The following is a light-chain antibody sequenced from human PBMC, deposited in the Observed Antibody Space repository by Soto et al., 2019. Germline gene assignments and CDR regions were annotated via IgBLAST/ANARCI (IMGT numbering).Light chain of an antibody. CDR3: QQHRNWPLT. Sequence: EIVLTQSPATLSLSPGERATLSCRASQSVSSYFAWYQQKPGQAPRLLIYDASNRATGIPARSSGSGSGTDFTLTISSLEPEDFAVYYCQQHRNWPLTFGQGTRLEIK. V-gene: IGKV3-11*01. J-gene: IGKJ5*01. CDR1: QSVSSY. CDR2: DAS.